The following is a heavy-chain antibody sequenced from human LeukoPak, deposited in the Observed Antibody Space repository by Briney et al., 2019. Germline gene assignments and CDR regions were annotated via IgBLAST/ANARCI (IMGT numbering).Heavy chain of an antibody. D-gene: IGHD3-9*01. CDR2: ISGSGIST. CDR1: GFTFSDYA. CDR3: AKGDNNILTGYYNSFDS. J-gene: IGHJ4*02. Sequence: GGSLRLSCAASGFTFSDYAMTWIRQAPGKGLEWVSTISGSGISTYFVDSVKGRFTISRDNSRNTLFLQMDSLRAEDTALFYCAKGDNNILTGYYNSFDSWGQGTLVTVSS. V-gene: IGHV3-23*01.